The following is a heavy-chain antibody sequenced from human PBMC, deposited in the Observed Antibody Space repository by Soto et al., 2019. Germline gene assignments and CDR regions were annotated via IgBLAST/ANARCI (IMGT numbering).Heavy chain of an antibody. D-gene: IGHD3-22*01. Sequence: QVQLVESGGGVVQPGRSLRLSCAASGFTFSNYGMHWIRQAPGKGLEWVAVIWSDGSYKYYADSVKGRFTISRDNSKNTLYLQMNSVRAEDTGVYYCAGDLRGGTMIGAAATCWGQGTLVNVSS. CDR3: AGDLRGGTMIGAAATC. CDR2: IWSDGSYK. V-gene: IGHV3-33*01. J-gene: IGHJ4*02. CDR1: GFTFSNYG.